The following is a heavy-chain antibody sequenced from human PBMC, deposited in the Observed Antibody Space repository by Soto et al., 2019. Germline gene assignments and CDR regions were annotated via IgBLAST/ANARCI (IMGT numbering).Heavy chain of an antibody. Sequence: ASVKVSCKASGYTLTGYYMHWVRQAPGQGLEWMGWINPNSGGTNYAQKFQGWVTMTRDTSISTAYMELSRLRSDDTAAYYCARDGRKADYYYYYYMDVWGKGTTVTVSS. J-gene: IGHJ6*03. V-gene: IGHV1-2*04. CDR1: GYTLTGYY. CDR2: INPNSGGT. CDR3: ARDGRKADYYYYYYMDV.